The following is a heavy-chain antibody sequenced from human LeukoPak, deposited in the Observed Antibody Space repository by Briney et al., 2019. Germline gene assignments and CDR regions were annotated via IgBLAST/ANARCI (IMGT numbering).Heavy chain of an antibody. V-gene: IGHV4-31*03. J-gene: IGHJ5*02. Sequence: SSETLSLTCTVSGGSISSGDYYWTWIRHHPGKGLEWIGYIYYSGSTYYNPSLKSRVTISVDTSKNQFSLKLSSVTAADTAVYYCARGNEITMDPEWWFDPWGQGTLVTVSS. CDR3: ARGNEITMDPEWWFDP. CDR1: GGSISSGDYY. CDR2: IYYSGST. D-gene: IGHD3-10*01.